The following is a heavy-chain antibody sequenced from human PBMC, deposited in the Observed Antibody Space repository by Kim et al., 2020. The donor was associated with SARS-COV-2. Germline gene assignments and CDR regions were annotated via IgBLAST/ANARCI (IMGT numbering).Heavy chain of an antibody. CDR3: ARDDDGYYYASGDAFDI. CDR2: ISYDGINK. J-gene: IGHJ3*02. D-gene: IGHD3-10*01. CDR1: GFTFSSYA. Sequence: GGSLRLSCAASGFTFSSYAMHWVRQAPGKGLEWVAVISYDGINKYYADSVKGRFTISRDNSKNTLYLQMNSLRAEDTALYYCARDDDGYYYASGDAFDIWGQGTMVTVSS. V-gene: IGHV3-30*04.